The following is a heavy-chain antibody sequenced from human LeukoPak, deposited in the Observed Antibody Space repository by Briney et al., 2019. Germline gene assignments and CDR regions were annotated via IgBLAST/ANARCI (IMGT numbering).Heavy chain of an antibody. D-gene: IGHD3-22*01. Sequence: PGGSLRLSCAVSGFTFSDYSMTWIRQAPGKGLEWVSYISSAARTTYYADSVKGRFTISRDNAKNSLYLQMNSLRAEDTAVYYCARGLRLTTIVVGPLDYWGQGTLVTVSS. CDR2: ISSAARTT. CDR1: GFTFSDYS. V-gene: IGHV3-11*01. J-gene: IGHJ4*02. CDR3: ARGLRLTTIVVGPLDY.